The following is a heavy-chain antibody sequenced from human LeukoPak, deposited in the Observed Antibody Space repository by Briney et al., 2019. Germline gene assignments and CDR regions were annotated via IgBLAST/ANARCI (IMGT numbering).Heavy chain of an antibody. D-gene: IGHD4-11*01. CDR1: GGSFSGYY. CDR3: ASASPGGDDYSNYPSPYYFDY. Sequence: SETLSLTCAVYGGSFSGYYWSWIRQPPGKGLEWIGEINHSGSTNYNPSLKSRVTISVDTSKNQFSLKLSSVTAADTAVYYCASASPGGDDYSNYPSPYYFDYWGQGTLVTVSS. V-gene: IGHV4-34*01. J-gene: IGHJ4*02. CDR2: INHSGST.